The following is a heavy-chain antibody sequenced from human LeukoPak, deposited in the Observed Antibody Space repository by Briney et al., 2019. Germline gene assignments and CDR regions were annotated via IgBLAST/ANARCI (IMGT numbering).Heavy chain of an antibody. V-gene: IGHV4-59*01. CDR3: VRDQEDSNAFET. CDR2: IYYTGST. D-gene: IGHD2-15*01. CDR1: GGSISNYY. J-gene: IGHJ3*02. Sequence: SETLSLTCTVSGGSISNYYWSWIRQPPGKGLEYIGYIYYTGSTNYNPSLASRVTISVDTSKNQFSVQLNSVTAADTAVYYCVRDQEDSNAFETWGRGTMVTVSS.